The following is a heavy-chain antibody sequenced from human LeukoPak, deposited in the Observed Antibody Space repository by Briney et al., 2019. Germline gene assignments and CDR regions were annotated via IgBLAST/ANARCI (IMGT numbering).Heavy chain of an antibody. D-gene: IGHD2-2*01. CDR3: ARGRLYSSTSLRFDP. V-gene: IGHV4-59*01. CDR1: SGSISRYY. Sequence: SETLSLTCTVSSGSISRYYWSWIRQPPGKGLEWIGYIYYSGSTNYNPSLKSRVTISVDTSKNQFSLKLSSVTAADTAVYYCARGRLYSSTSLRFDPWGQGTLVTVSS. CDR2: IYYSGST. J-gene: IGHJ5*02.